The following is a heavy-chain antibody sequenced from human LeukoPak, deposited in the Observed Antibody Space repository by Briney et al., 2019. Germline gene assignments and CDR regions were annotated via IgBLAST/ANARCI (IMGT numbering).Heavy chain of an antibody. CDR3: AKVRWDNSGWYYLDN. J-gene: IGHJ4*02. V-gene: IGHV3-30*04. D-gene: IGHD6-19*01. CDR2: ISYDGSNK. Sequence: GGSLRLSCAASGFTFSSYAMHWVRQAPGKGLEWVAVISYDGSNKYYADSVKGRFTISRDNSKNTLYLQMNSLTDEDTAVYYCAKVRWDNSGWYYLDNWGQGTLVTVSS. CDR1: GFTFSSYA.